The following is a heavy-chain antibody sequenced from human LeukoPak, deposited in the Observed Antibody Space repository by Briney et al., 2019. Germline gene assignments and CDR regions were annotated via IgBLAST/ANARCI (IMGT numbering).Heavy chain of an antibody. CDR3: AADQLLDNSY. J-gene: IGHJ4*02. V-gene: IGHV3-7*01. CDR2: IKQDGSEK. CDR1: RFTFSIYL. D-gene: IGHD6-19*01. Sequence: GGSLRLSRAASRFTFSIYLISWVRQAPGKGLEWVANIKQDGSEKYYVDSVKGRFTISRDNAKNSLYLQMNSLRAEDTAVYYCAADQLLDNSYWGQGTLVTVSS.